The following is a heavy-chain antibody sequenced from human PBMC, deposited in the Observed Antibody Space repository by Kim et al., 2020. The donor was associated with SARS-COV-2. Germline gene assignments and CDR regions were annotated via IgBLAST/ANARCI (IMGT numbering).Heavy chain of an antibody. CDR3: AKDRPGGQSGYM. Sequence: GASLRLSCAVSGFSFGSFGMHWVRQAPGKGLEWVASISYNGNNKYYVDSVRGRFTISRDDSKDTLFLQMNSVTTDDTAVYYCAKDRPGGQSGYM. V-gene: IGHV3-30*18. D-gene: IGHD5-12*01. CDR1: GFSFGSFG. J-gene: IGHJ6*03. CDR2: ISYNGNNK.